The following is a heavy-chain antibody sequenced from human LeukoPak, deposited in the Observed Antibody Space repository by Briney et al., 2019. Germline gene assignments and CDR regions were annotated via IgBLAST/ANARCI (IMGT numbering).Heavy chain of an antibody. CDR2: ISAYNGNT. CDR1: GYTFTSYG. CDR3: ARDYSSLHWGWFDP. V-gene: IGHV1-18*01. D-gene: IGHD7-27*01. J-gene: IGHJ5*02. Sequence: GASVKVSCKASGYTFTSYGISWVRQAPGQGLEWMGWISAYNGNTNYAQKLQGRVTMTTDTSTSTAYMELRSLRSDDTAVYYCARDYSSLHWGWFDPWGQGTLVTVSS.